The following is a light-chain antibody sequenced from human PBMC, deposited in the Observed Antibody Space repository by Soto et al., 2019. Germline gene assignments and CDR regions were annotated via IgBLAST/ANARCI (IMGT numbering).Light chain of an antibody. Sequence: AIQMTQSPSSLSASVGDRVTITCRASQGIRDDLRWYQQRPGKAPKLLIYSASSLQSGVPSRFSGSGSGTDFTLTISSLQPEDFAAYYCLQDYNYPWTVGQGTKVDIK. CDR1: QGIRDD. V-gene: IGKV1-6*01. J-gene: IGKJ1*01. CDR3: LQDYNYPWT. CDR2: SAS.